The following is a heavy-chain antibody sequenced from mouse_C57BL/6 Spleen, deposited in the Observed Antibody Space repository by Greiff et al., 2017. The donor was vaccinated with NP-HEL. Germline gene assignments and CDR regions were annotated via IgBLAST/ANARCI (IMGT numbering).Heavy chain of an antibody. CDR1: GFTFSSYA. D-gene: IGHD1-1*01. V-gene: IGHV5-4*01. CDR3: ARGDCGGSSDVAY. CDR2: ISDGGSYT. Sequence: EVQGVESGGGLVKPGGSLKLSCAASGFTFSSYAMSWVRQTPEKRLEWVATISDGGSYTYYPDNVKGRFPISRDNAKNNLYLQMSHLKSEDTAMYYCARGDCGGSSDVAYWGQGTLVTVSA. J-gene: IGHJ3*01.